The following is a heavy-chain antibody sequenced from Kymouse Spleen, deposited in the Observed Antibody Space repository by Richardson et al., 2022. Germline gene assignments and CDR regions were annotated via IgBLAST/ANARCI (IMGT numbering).Heavy chain of an antibody. CDR2: INPNSGGT. CDR1: GYTFTGYY. D-gene: IGHD3-9*01. CDR3: ARDDILTGSKDYYYYGMDV. V-gene: IGHV1-2*04. J-gene: IGHJ6*02. Sequence: QVQLVQSGAEVKKPGASVKVSCKASGYTFTGYYMHWVRQAPGQGLEWMGWINPNSGGTNYAQKFQGWVTMTRDTSISTAYMELSRLRSDDTAVYYCARDDILTGSKDYYYYGMDVWGQGTTVTVSS.